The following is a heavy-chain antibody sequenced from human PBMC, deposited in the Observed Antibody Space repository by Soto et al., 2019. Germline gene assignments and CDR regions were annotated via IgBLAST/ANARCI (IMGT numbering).Heavy chain of an antibody. CDR1: GYSFTSYW. Sequence: GESLKISCKGSGYSFTSYWIGWVRQMPGKGLEWMGIIYPGDSDTRYSPSFQGQVTISADKSISTAYLQWSSLKASDTAMYYCARHATYYYDSSGYNNWFEPWGQGTLVTVSS. CDR2: IYPGDSDT. D-gene: IGHD3-22*01. V-gene: IGHV5-51*01. CDR3: ARHATYYYDSSGYNNWFEP. J-gene: IGHJ5*02.